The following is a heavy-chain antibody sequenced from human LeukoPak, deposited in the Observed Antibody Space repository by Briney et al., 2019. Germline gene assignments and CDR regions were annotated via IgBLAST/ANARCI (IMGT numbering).Heavy chain of an antibody. CDR3: ARDPPYDYGDYERAFDI. Sequence: ASVKVSCKASGYTFTSYGISWVRQAPGQGLEWMGWISAYNGNTNYAQKLQGRVTMTTDTSTSTAYMELRSLRSDDTAVYYCARDPPYDYGDYERAFDIWGQGTMVTVSS. J-gene: IGHJ3*02. CDR2: ISAYNGNT. D-gene: IGHD4-17*01. CDR1: GYTFTSYG. V-gene: IGHV1-18*01.